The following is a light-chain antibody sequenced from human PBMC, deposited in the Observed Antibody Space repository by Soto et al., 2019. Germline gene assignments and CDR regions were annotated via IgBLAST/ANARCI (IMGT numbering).Light chain of an antibody. CDR2: GAS. CDR1: QSVSSSY. J-gene: IGKJ5*01. CDR3: QQYGSSPPIT. Sequence: EKVMTQSPSTLSVSPGERATLSCRASQSVSSSYLAWYQQKPGQAPRLLIYGASSRATGIPDRFSGSGSGTDFILTISRLEPEDFAVYYCQQYGSSPPITFGQGTRLEIK. V-gene: IGKV3-20*01.